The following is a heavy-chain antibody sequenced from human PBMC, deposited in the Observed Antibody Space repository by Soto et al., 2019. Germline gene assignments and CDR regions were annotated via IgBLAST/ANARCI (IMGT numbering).Heavy chain of an antibody. Sequence: PGGSLRLSCSASGYTFSSYAMHWVRQAPGKGLEYVSAISSNGGSTYYADSVKGRFTISRDNSKNTMYLQMSSLRAEDTAVYYCVFLCCSSTSCFQLEATWGQGTLVTVSP. D-gene: IGHD2-2*01. CDR3: VFLCCSSTSCFQLEAT. V-gene: IGHV3-64D*06. J-gene: IGHJ5*02. CDR2: ISSNGGST. CDR1: GYTFSSYA.